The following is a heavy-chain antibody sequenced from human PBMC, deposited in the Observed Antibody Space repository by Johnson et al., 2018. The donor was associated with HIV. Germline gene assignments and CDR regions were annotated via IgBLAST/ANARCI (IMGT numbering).Heavy chain of an antibody. CDR2: ISYDGSNK. D-gene: IGHD3-22*01. J-gene: IGHJ3*02. V-gene: IGHV3-30*03. Sequence: VHLVESGGGVVQPGRSLRLSCAASGFTFSSYGMHWVRQAPGKGLEWVAVISYDGSNKYYADSVKGRFTISRDNSKNTLYLQMNSLRAEDTAVYYCARGWGRNYYDRKGDGLDIWGQGTMVTVSS. CDR1: GFTFSSYG. CDR3: ARGWGRNYYDRKGDGLDI.